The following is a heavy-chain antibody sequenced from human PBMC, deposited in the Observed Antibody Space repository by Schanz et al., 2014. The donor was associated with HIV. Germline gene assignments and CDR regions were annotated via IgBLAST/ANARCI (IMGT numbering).Heavy chain of an antibody. CDR1: GGSISSGGHC. CDR3: ARDPDTATSVSYYDKRDWYFDS. J-gene: IGHJ4*02. V-gene: IGHV4-31*03. D-gene: IGHD3-22*01. CDR2: IYYSGST. Sequence: QVQLQESGPGLVKPSQTLSLTCTVAGGSISSGGHCWSWIRLHPGKGLEWGGYIYYSGSTYYNPSLESRVTMSGDTSKNQYSLNMTSVTAADTAVYYCARDPDTATSVSYYDKRDWYFDSWGQGTLVTVSS.